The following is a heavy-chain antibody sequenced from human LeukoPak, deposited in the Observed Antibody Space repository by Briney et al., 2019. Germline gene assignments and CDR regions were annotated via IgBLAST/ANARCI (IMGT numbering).Heavy chain of an antibody. J-gene: IGHJ4*02. D-gene: IGHD1-26*01. V-gene: IGHV1-8*01. CDR3: ATRILVGATNWPFDY. CDR1: GFTFTNYD. Sequence: PLASVKVSCKASGFTFTNYDINWVRQATGQGLEWMGWMDPNSGNTGYTQKFQGRVAMTRDNSITTAYMELSSLRSEDTAVYYCATRILVGATNWPFDYWGQGTLVTVSS. CDR2: MDPNSGNT.